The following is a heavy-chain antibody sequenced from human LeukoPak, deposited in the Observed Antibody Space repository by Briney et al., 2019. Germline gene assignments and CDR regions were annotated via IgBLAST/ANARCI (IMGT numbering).Heavy chain of an antibody. CDR1: GFTFGDYA. Sequence: GRSLRLSCTASGFTFGDYAMSWVRQAPGKGLEWVGFIRSKPYGGTTDYAASVEGRFTISRDDSKSIAYLQMNSLKTEDTAVYYCTKSRFYDYVWGGSWGQGTLVTVSS. CDR3: TKSRFYDYVWGGS. V-gene: IGHV3-49*04. D-gene: IGHD3-16*01. J-gene: IGHJ5*02. CDR2: IRSKPYGGTT.